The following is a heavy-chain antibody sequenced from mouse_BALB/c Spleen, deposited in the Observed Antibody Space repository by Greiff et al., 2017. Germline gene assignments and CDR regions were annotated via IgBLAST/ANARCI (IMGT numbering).Heavy chain of an antibody. V-gene: IGHV7-3*02. CDR3: ARDYGNYEGFAY. D-gene: IGHD2-1*01. CDR1: GFTFTDYY. CDR2: IRNKANGYTT. J-gene: IGHJ3*01. Sequence: DVKLVESGGGLVQPGGSLRLSCATSGFTFTDYYMSWVRQPPGKALEWLGFIRNKANGYTTEYSASVKGRFTISRDNSQSILYLQMNTLRAEDSATYYCARDYGNYEGFAYWGQGTLVTVSA.